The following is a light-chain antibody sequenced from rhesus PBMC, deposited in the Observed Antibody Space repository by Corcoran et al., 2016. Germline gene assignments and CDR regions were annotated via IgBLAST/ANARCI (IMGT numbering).Light chain of an antibody. CDR3: QQYKNWRT. CDR2: YAS. CDR1: QSVSSN. Sequence: EIVMTQSPATLSLSPGERATLSCRASQSVSSNLAWYHQKPGQAPRHLIYYASNRATGIPDRFSGSGSVTDFTLTIRSLEPEDVGIYYCQQYKNWRTFGQGTKVEIK. V-gene: IGKV3-35*01. J-gene: IGKJ1*01.